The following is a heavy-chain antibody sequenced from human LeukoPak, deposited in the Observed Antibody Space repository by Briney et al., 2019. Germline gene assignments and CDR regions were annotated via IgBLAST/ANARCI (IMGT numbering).Heavy chain of an antibody. CDR1: GGSISSYY. D-gene: IGHD3-10*01. CDR2: IYTSGST. J-gene: IGHJ4*02. Sequence: PETLSLTCTGSGGSISSYYWSWIRQPAGKGLEWIGRIYTSGSTNYNPSLKSRVTMSVDTSKNQFSLKLSSVTAADTAVYYCAREGWFGEPNRHPDYWGQGTLVTVSS. V-gene: IGHV4-4*07. CDR3: AREGWFGEPNRHPDY.